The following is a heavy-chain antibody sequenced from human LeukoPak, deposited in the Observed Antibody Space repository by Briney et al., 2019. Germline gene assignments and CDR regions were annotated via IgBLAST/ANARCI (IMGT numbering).Heavy chain of an antibody. CDR3: AKDWTAVAEQAGFDY. CDR1: GFTFDDYA. D-gene: IGHD6-19*01. V-gene: IGHV3-9*01. J-gene: IGHJ4*02. CDR2: ISWNSGSI. Sequence: PGGSLRLSCAASGFTFDDYAMHWVRQAPGKGLEWVSGISWNSGSIGYADSVKGRFTISRDNAKNSLYLQMNSLRAEDTALYYCAKDWTAVAEQAGFDYWGQGTLVTVSS.